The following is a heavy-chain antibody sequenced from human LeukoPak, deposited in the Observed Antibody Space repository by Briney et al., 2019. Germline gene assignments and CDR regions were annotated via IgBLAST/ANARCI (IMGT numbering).Heavy chain of an antibody. J-gene: IGHJ6*02. CDR2: IYYSGST. Sequence: SETLSLTCTVSGGSISSYYWSWIQQPPGKGLEWIGYIYYSGSTNYNPSLKSRVTISVDASKNQFSLKLSSVTAADTAVYYCARIPWRDAYYDFWSGYTYYGMDVWGQGTTVTVSS. D-gene: IGHD3-3*01. CDR3: ARIPWRDAYYDFWSGYTYYGMDV. CDR1: GGSISSYY. V-gene: IGHV4-59*01.